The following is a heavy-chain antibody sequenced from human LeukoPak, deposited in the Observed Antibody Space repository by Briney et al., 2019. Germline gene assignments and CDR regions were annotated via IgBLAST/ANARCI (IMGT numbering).Heavy chain of an antibody. CDR1: GYSFTTFW. J-gene: IGHJ4*02. CDR3: AKGGLRSNFDY. D-gene: IGHD4-17*01. CDR2: IYPGDSDT. Sequence: PGGSLKISWKSSGYSFTTFWLGWVRQTPGKGPEWVWIIYPGDSDTRYSPSFQGEVTISTDKSISTAYLQWGSLEASDTAIYYCAKGGLRSNFDYWGQGTLVTVSS. V-gene: IGHV5-51*01.